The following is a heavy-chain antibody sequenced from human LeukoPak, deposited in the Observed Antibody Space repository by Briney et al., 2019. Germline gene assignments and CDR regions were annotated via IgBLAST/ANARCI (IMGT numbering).Heavy chain of an antibody. CDR3: ARVALDYDSSGYYYCRAFDI. CDR1: GFTFSNYW. D-gene: IGHD3-22*01. J-gene: IGHJ3*02. V-gene: IGHV3-7*01. Sequence: GXSLRLSCAASGFTFSNYWMSWVSQAPGKGREWVANIKQDGSEKYYVESVKGRFTIYRDNDKNSLYLQMNSLRAEDTAVYYCARVALDYDSSGYYYCRAFDIWGQGTMVTVSS. CDR2: IKQDGSEK.